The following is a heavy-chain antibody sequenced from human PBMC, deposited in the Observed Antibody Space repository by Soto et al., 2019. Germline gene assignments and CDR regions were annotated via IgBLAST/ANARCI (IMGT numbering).Heavy chain of an antibody. CDR2: IYYSGST. CDR1: GGSISSSSYY. CDR3: ARLEQEPTETTGYWYLDL. J-gene: IGHJ2*01. Sequence: PSETRSLTCTVSGGSISSSSYYWGWIRQPPGKGLEWIGSIYYSGSTYYNPSLKSRVTISVDTSQNQFSLTLSSVTAADTAVYYCARLEQEPTETTGYWYLDLWSRATLVTISS. V-gene: IGHV4-39*01. D-gene: IGHD4-17*01.